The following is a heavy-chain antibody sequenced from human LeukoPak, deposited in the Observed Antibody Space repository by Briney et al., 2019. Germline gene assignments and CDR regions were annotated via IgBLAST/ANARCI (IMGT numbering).Heavy chain of an antibody. CDR3: ARGHYDILTGYYYFDY. D-gene: IGHD3-9*01. CDR2: IYHSGST. J-gene: IGHJ4*02. Sequence: SSETLSLTCTVSGGSISSSNWWGWVRQPPGKGLEWIGEIYHSGSTNYNPSLKSRVTISVDKSKNQFSLKLSSVTAADTAVYYCARGHYDILTGYYYFDYWGQGTLVTVSS. V-gene: IGHV4-4*02. CDR1: GGSISSSNW.